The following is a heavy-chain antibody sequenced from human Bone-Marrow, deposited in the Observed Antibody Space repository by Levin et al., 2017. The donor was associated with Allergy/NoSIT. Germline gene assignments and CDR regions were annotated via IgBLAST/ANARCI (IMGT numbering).Heavy chain of an antibody. J-gene: IGHJ4*02. CDR2: IKQDGSAQ. CDR1: GFTFSTYY. Sequence: PGGSLRLSCAASGFTFSTYYMTWVRQAPGKGLEWVAHIKQDGSAQYYVDSVQGRFTVSRDNAKNSMYLQMNSLRAEDTAVYYCARENWFNDYWGQGTLVTVSS. CDR3: ARENWFNDY. V-gene: IGHV3-7*04. D-gene: IGHD3-9*01.